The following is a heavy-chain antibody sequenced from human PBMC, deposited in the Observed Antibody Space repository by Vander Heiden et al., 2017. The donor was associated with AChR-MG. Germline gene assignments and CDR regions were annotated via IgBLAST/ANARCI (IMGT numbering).Heavy chain of an antibody. V-gene: IGHV3-11*06. J-gene: IGHJ4*02. CDR2: ISVSGSYT. D-gene: IGHD3-22*01. Sequence: QVQLVESGGGLVKPGGYLRHPCHASGLTFGEYHLSWMRQAPGKGLEWVSFISVSGSYTKSADSLKGRITISRDNARNSLYLQVNSLRADDTAVYYCARVRSEPYYYQSSGYYYAFDYWGQGALVTVSS. CDR3: ARVRSEPYYYQSSGYYYAFDY. CDR1: GLTFGEYH.